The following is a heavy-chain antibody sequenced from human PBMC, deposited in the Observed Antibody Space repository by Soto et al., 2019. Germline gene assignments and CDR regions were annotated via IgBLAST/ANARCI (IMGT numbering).Heavy chain of an antibody. CDR1: GFSLSTSKKG. D-gene: IGHD5-12*01. Sequence: SVPTLAQTTQTQAMTGTFSGFSLSTSKKGVGWIRQPPGKALEWLAPIYWGADKRYSVSLKSRVTITKDTSKKQVVLTMTNMDPVDTATYYCAHYLRRYSGYDGTHYYYYYYLDVWGKGTTVTVSS. CDR3: AHYLRRYSGYDGTHYYYYYYLDV. V-gene: IGHV2-5*02. J-gene: IGHJ6*03. CDR2: IYWGADK.